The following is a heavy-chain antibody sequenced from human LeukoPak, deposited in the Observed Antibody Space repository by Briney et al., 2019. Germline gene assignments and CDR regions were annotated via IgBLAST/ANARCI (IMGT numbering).Heavy chain of an antibody. D-gene: IGHD3-22*01. CDR1: GYTFTSYY. V-gene: IGHV1-46*01. J-gene: IGHJ3*02. CDR3: ASHHYYDSSGVGAFDI. CDR2: INPSGGST. Sequence: GASVKVSCKASGYTFTSYYMHWVRQAPGQGLEWMGIINPSGGSTSYAQKFQGRVTMTRDMSTSTVYMGLSSLRSEDTAVYYCASHHYYDSSGVGAFDIWGQGTMVTVSS.